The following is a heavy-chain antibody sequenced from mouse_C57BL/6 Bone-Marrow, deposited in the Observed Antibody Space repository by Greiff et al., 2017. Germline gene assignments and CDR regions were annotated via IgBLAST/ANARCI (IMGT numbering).Heavy chain of an antibody. D-gene: IGHD1-1*01. CDR3: ARWTTVVGHWYFDV. V-gene: IGHV1-4*01. CDR2: INPSSGYT. J-gene: IGHJ1*03. Sequence: QVQLQQSGAELARPGASVKMSCKASGYTFTSYTMHWVKQRPGQGLEWIGYINPSSGYTKYNQKFKDKATLTADKSSSAAYMQLSSLTSADSAVNYCARWTTVVGHWYFDVWGTGTTVTVSS. CDR1: GYTFTSYT.